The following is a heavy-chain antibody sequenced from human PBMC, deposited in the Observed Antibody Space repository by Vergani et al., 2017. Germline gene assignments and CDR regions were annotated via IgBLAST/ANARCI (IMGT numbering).Heavy chain of an antibody. D-gene: IGHD2-21*01. CDR3: ASVAPSNAEVTASDFDV. J-gene: IGHJ3*01. Sequence: QVQLVQSGAELKKPGASVSVSCKGSSHTFQTYGISWVRQVPGQGLEWMAWIRPYTGHTIYAQKFQDRVTMTADTSTNTAYMELRSLRSDDTAVYFCASVAPSNAEVTASDFDVWGHGTMVTVSS. V-gene: IGHV1-18*01. CDR1: SHTFQTYG. CDR2: IRPYTGHT.